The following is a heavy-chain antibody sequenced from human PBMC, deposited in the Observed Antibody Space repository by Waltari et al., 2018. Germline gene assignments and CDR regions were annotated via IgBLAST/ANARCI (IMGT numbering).Heavy chain of an antibody. CDR2: ISYDGSNK. V-gene: IGHV3-30*18. CDR1: GFTFSSYG. J-gene: IGHJ4*02. D-gene: IGHD3-3*01. Sequence: QVQLVESGGGVVQPGRSLRLSCAASGFTFSSYGMHWVRQAPGQGLEWVAVISYDGSNKYYADSVKGRFTISRDNSKNTLYLQMNSLRAEDTAVYYCAKGPEAYDFWSGYYLTLDYWGQGTLVTVSS. CDR3: AKGPEAYDFWSGYYLTLDY.